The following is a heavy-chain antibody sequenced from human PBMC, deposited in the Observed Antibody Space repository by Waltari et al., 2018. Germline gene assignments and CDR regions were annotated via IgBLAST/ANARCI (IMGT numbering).Heavy chain of an antibody. V-gene: IGHV3-21*01. J-gene: IGHJ4*02. CDR2: ISSSSNYI. CDR3: ARDFTSWGFDY. D-gene: IGHD2-2*01. CDR1: GFTFISYR. Sequence: EVQLVESGGGLVKPGGSLRLSCAASGFTFISYRMNWFRQAPGKGLEWVSSISSSSNYIYYADSVKGRFTIFRDNAKHSLFLQMNSLRAEDTAVYYCARDFTSWGFDYWGQGTLVTVSS.